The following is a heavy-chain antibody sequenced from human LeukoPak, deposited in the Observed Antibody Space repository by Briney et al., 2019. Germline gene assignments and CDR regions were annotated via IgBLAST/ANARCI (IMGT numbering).Heavy chain of an antibody. V-gene: IGHV3-7*01. D-gene: IGHD3-10*01. CDR2: IKQDGSEK. Sequence: GGSLRLSCAASRFTFNSYWMHWVRQAPGKGLEWVANIKQDGSEKYYVDSVKGRFTISRDNAKNSVYLQMNSLRAEDTAVYYCARQLGGSGSYWGQGTLVTVSS. CDR1: RFTFNSYW. CDR3: ARQLGGSGSY. J-gene: IGHJ4*02.